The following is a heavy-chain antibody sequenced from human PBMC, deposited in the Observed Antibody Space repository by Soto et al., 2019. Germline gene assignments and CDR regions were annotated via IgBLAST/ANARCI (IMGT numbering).Heavy chain of an antibody. CDR2: ISYDGSNK. Sequence: PGGSLRLSCAASGFTFSSYGMHWVRQAPGKGLEWVAVISYDGSNKYYADSVKGRFTISRDNSKNTLYLQMNSLRAEDTAVYYCAKGVRSEYNWNDSWGQGTLVTVSS. V-gene: IGHV3-30*18. CDR3: AKGVRSEYNWNDS. J-gene: IGHJ5*01. CDR1: GFTFSSYG. D-gene: IGHD6-6*01.